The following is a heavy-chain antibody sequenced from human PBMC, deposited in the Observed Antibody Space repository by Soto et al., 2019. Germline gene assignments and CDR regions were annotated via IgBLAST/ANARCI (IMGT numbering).Heavy chain of an antibody. CDR2: IYYSGST. CDR1: GGPISSYY. CDR3: ARFGSYYASRSYYTNIFDY. Sequence: SETLSLTCTVSGGPISSYYWSLIRQPPGKGLGCIGYIYYSGSTNYNPSLKSRVTISVDTSKNQFSLYLQMNSLRAEDTAVYYCARFGSYYASRSYYTNIFDYWGQGALVTVSS. V-gene: IGHV4-59*12. D-gene: IGHD3-10*01. J-gene: IGHJ4*02.